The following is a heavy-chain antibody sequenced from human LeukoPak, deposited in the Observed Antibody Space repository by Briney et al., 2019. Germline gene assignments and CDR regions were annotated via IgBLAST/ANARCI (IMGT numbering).Heavy chain of an antibody. CDR2: ISAYNGNT. D-gene: IGHD1-1*01. J-gene: IGHJ4*02. V-gene: IGHV1-18*01. Sequence: ASVKVSCKASGYTFTNYGITWVRQAPGQGLEWMGWISAYNGNTNYAQKLQGRVTMTTDTHTSTAYMELRGLRSDDTAVYYCARGPRYSPDYWGQGTLVTVSS. CDR3: ARGPRYSPDY. CDR1: GYTFTNYG.